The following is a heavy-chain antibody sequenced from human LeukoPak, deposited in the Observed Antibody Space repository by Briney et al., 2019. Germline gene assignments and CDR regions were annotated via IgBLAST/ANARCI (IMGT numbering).Heavy chain of an antibody. CDR3: ARDRYSSSYENYYFEY. Sequence: ASVKVSCKASGYTFTRYYMHWVRQAPGQGLEWMGIINRSGGSTSYAQKFECRVIMTRDKSTSTVYMELSSLRSEDTAVYYCARDRYSSSYENYYFEYWGQGTLVTVSS. CDR1: GYTFTRYY. J-gene: IGHJ4*02. CDR2: INRSGGST. V-gene: IGHV1-46*01. D-gene: IGHD6-6*01.